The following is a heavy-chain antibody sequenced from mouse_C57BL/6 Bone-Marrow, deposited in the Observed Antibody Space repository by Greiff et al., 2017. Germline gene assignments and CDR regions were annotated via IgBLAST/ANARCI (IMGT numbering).Heavy chain of an antibody. CDR1: GYTFTSYW. D-gene: IGHD1-1*01. V-gene: IGHV1-59*01. CDR2: IDPSDSYT. J-gene: IGHJ4*01. Sequence: QVQLQQSGAELVRPGTSVKLSCKASGYTFTSYWMHWVKQRPGQGLEWIGVIDPSDSYTNYNQKFKGKATLTVDTSSSTAYMQLSSLTSEDSAVYYGAHYYGSSYDAMDYWGQGTSVTVSS. CDR3: AHYYGSSYDAMDY.